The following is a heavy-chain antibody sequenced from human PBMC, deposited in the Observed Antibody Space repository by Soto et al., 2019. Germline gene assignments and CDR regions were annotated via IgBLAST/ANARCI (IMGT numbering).Heavy chain of an antibody. CDR2: ISYDGSNK. J-gene: IGHJ6*02. CDR1: GFTFSSYG. V-gene: IGHV3-30*18. D-gene: IGHD2-2*01. CDR3: AKERDGCGSTSCYFYYCYYGMDV. Sequence: GGSLRLSCAASGFTFSSYGMHWVRQAPGKGLEWVAVISYDGSNKYYADSVKGRFTISRDNSKNTLYLQMNSLRAEDTTVYYCAKERDGCGSTSCYFYYCYYGMDVWGQGTMVTVSS.